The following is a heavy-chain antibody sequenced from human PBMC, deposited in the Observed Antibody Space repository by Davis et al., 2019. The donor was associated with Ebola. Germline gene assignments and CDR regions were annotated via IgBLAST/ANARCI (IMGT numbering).Heavy chain of an antibody. J-gene: IGHJ5*02. CDR1: ALTFNNYA. Sequence: GESLKIPCTGPALTFNNYAMNWVRRAPGKGLEWVSSMTSSGSTIYYADSVRGRFTISRDNAKSSLYLRMDSLRVEDTAVYYCAKDSGWQMSPWGQGTLVIVSS. CDR2: MTSSGSTI. D-gene: IGHD6-19*01. V-gene: IGHV3-48*04. CDR3: AKDSGWQMSP.